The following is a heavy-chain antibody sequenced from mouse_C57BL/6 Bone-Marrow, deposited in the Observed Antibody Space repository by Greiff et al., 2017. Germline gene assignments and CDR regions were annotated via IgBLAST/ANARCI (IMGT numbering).Heavy chain of an antibody. D-gene: IGHD2-5*01. V-gene: IGHV1-55*01. CDR2: IYPGSGST. Sequence: QVQLQQSGAELVKPGASVKMSGKASGYTFTSYWITWVKQRPGQGLEWIGDIYPGSGSTNYNEKFKSKATLTVDTSSSTAYMQLSSLTSEDSAVYYCARPYYSNYWYFDVWGTGTTVTVSS. CDR1: GYTFTSYW. J-gene: IGHJ1*03. CDR3: ARPYYSNYWYFDV.